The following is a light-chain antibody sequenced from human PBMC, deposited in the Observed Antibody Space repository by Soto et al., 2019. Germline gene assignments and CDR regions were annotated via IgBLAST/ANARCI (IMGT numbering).Light chain of an antibody. CDR1: QSVSSSY. J-gene: IGKJ1*01. CDR2: DAS. CDR3: QQYGSSRT. V-gene: IGKV3-20*01. Sequence: IVLTQSPGTLSLSPGEIATLSCRASQSVSSSYLAWYQQKPGQAPRLLIYDASSRATGIPDRFSGSGSGTDFTLTISRLEPEDFAVYYCQQYGSSRTFGQGSKVDIK.